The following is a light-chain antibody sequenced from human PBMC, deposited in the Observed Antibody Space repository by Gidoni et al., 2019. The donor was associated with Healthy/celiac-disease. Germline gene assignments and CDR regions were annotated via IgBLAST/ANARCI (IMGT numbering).Light chain of an antibody. CDR2: GAS. V-gene: IGKV3-15*01. Sequence: EIVMTQSPATLPVSPGERATLPCSASQSVSSNLAWYQQKPGQAPRLLIYGASTRATGIPARFSGSGSGTEFTLTISSLQSEDFAVYYCQQYNNWPRSTFGQGTKLEIK. CDR1: QSVSSN. CDR3: QQYNNWPRST. J-gene: IGKJ2*02.